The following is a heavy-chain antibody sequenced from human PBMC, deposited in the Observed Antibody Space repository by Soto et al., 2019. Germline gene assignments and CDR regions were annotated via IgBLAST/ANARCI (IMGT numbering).Heavy chain of an antibody. V-gene: IGHV1-69*06. CDR1: GGTFGSNT. Sequence: QVQLVQSGAEVRKPGSSVKVSCKASGGTFGSNTISWVRQAPGQGLEWMGGIIPMFGTTKYAQKFQGRVTNTADKSTTTAYMAVSSPRSEDTAVYYCARRVISNYYGMDVWGQGTTVTVSS. D-gene: IGHD3-16*02. J-gene: IGHJ6*02. CDR2: IIPMFGTT. CDR3: ARRVISNYYGMDV.